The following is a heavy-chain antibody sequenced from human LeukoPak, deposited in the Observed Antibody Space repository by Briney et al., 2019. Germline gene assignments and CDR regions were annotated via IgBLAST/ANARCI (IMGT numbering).Heavy chain of an antibody. V-gene: IGHV4-4*07. CDR3: SRGGGYGDY. CDR2: IHTNGGT. Sequence: SETLSLTCTVSGASITSFYYNWIRQSAGKELEWIGRIHTNGGTDYRPSLNSRVTMSVDTSKKQISLKLTSVTAADTAVYFCSRGGGYGDYWGQGILVTVSS. J-gene: IGHJ4*02. CDR1: GASITSFY. D-gene: IGHD5-12*01.